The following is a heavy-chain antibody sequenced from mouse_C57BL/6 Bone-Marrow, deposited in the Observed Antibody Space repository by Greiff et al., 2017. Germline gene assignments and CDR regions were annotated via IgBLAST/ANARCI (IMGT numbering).Heavy chain of an antibody. D-gene: IGHD1-1*01. Sequence: QVQLQQSGPELVRPGVSVKISCKGSGYTFTDYAMHWVKQSHAKSLEWIGVISTYYGDASYNQKFKDKATMTVEKSSSTAYMELARLTSEDSAVYYCARNTTVPMWYFDYWGQGTTLTVSS. J-gene: IGHJ2*01. CDR2: ISTYYGDA. V-gene: IGHV1-67*01. CDR1: GYTFTDYA. CDR3: ARNTTVPMWYFDY.